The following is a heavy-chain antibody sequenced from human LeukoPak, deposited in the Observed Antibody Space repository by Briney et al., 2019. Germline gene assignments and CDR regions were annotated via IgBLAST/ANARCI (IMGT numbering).Heavy chain of an antibody. CDR3: AKGPSSFDP. Sequence: GGTLRLSCAASGFTFSSYGMSWGRQAPGKGLEWGSAISGSGGSTYYADSVKGRFTISRDNSKNTLYLQMNSLRAEDPAVYYCAKGPSSFDPWGQGTLVTVSS. V-gene: IGHV3-23*01. J-gene: IGHJ5*02. CDR2: ISGSGGST. CDR1: GFTFSSYG.